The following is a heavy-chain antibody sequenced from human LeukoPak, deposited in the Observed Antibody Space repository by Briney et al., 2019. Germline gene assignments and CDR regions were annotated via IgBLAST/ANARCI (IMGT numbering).Heavy chain of an antibody. D-gene: IGHD3-22*01. Sequence: GGSLRLSCAASGFTFSSYWMHWVRQAPGKGLVWVSRINSDGTGTIYADSVKGRFTISRDNSKNTLYLQMNSLRAEDTAVYYCARAAYYYDSSGQYLSDAFDIWGQGTMVTVSS. CDR2: INSDGTGT. J-gene: IGHJ3*02. V-gene: IGHV3-74*01. CDR3: ARAAYYYDSSGQYLSDAFDI. CDR1: GFTFSSYW.